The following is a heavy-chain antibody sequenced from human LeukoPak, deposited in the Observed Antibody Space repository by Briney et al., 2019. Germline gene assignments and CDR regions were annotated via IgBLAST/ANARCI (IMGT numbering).Heavy chain of an antibody. Sequence: GGSLRLSCAASGFTFSNAWMSWVRQAPGKGLEWVGRIKSKTDGGTTDYAAPVKGRFTISRDDSKNTLYLQMNSLKTEDTAAYYCTTDITMVRGVITPIDYWGQGTLVTVSS. CDR1: GFTFSNAW. V-gene: IGHV3-15*01. CDR2: IKSKTDGGTT. D-gene: IGHD3-10*01. J-gene: IGHJ4*02. CDR3: TTDITMVRGVITPIDY.